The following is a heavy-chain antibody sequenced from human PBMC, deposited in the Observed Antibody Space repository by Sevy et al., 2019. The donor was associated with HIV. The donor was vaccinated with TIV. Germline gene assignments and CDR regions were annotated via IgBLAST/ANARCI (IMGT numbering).Heavy chain of an antibody. Sequence: GGSLRLSCAASGFTFSSYWMHWVRQAPGKGLVWVSRINSDGSSTGYADSVKGRFTISRDNAKNTLYLQMNSLRAEDTAVYYCARKSIAAAGTGAFDIWGQGTMVTVSS. V-gene: IGHV3-74*01. CDR1: GFTFSSYW. J-gene: IGHJ3*02. CDR2: INSDGSST. CDR3: ARKSIAAAGTGAFDI. D-gene: IGHD6-13*01.